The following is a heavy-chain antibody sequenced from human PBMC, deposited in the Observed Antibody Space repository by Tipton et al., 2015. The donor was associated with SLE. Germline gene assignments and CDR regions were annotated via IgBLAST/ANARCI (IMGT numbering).Heavy chain of an antibody. CDR2: INSDGSST. J-gene: IGHJ4*02. D-gene: IGHD7-27*01. CDR3: ARGHWAGDLYYFDY. CDR1: GFTFSSYW. Sequence: GSLRLSCAASGFTFSSYWMHWVRQVPGKGLVWVSRINSDGSSTSYADFAKGRFTISRDNAKNTLYLQMNSLRAVDTAVYYCARGHWAGDLYYFDYWGQGTLVTVSS. V-gene: IGHV3-74*01.